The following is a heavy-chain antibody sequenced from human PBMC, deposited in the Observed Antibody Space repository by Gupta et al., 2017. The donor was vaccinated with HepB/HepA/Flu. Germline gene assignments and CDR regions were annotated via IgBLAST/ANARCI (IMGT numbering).Heavy chain of an antibody. Sequence: QVQLQESGPGLVKPSETLSLTCTVSGGSISSYYWSWIRQRPGKGLEWIGYIYYSGSNNYNPARKRRVTISVETAKHQFSLKLSSVTAEATEVYYFARDAGLATPYAFDIWGQGTMVTVSS. CDR1: GGSISSYY. CDR2: IYYSGSN. V-gene: IGHV4-59*01. CDR3: ARDAGLATPYAFDI. J-gene: IGHJ3*02.